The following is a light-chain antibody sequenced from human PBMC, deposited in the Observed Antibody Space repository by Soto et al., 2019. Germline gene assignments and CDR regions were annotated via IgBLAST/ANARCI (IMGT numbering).Light chain of an antibody. J-gene: IGKJ4*02. CDR2: DAS. CDR3: QQYNNWPPET. CDR1: QSFNTN. V-gene: IGKV3-15*01. Sequence: VLTQSPVTLSLSPGERSTLSCSASQSFNTNFLAWYQQKPGLAPRLLIYDASTRATGVPARFSGSGSGTEFTLTISSLQSEDFAVYYCQQYNNWPPETFGGGTKVDI.